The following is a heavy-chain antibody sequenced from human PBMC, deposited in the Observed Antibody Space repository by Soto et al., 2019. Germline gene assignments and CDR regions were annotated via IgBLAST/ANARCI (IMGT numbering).Heavy chain of an antibody. J-gene: IGHJ6*02. V-gene: IGHV3-30*18. CDR2: ISYDGSNK. CDR3: AKDLYCSSTSCYTYYYYYYGMDV. D-gene: IGHD2-2*02. Sequence: SLRLSCAASGFTFSSYGMHWVRQAPGKGLEWVAVISYDGSNKYYADSAKGRFTISRDNSKNTLYLQMNSLRAEDTAVYYCAKDLYCSSTSCYTYYYYYYGMDVWGQGTTVTVSS. CDR1: GFTFSSYG.